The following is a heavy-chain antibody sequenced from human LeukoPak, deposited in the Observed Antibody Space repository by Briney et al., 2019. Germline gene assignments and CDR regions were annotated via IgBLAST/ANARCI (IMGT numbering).Heavy chain of an antibody. Sequence: SETLSLTGTVSGGSISSSSYYWGWIRQPPGKGLEWIGSIYYSGSTYYNPSLKSRVTISVDTSKNQFSLKLSSVTAADTAVYYCARPKTIVGATSAFDIWGQGTMVTVSS. J-gene: IGHJ3*02. CDR3: ARPKTIVGATSAFDI. D-gene: IGHD1-26*01. CDR1: GGSISSSSYY. V-gene: IGHV4-39*01. CDR2: IYYSGST.